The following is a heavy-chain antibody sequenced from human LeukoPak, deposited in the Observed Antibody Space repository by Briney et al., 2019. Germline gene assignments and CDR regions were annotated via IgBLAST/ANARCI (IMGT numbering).Heavy chain of an antibody. V-gene: IGHV4-61*05. CDR1: GGSISSSSDY. Sequence: AETLSLTCTVSGGSISSSSDYWGWIRQPPRNGLEWIGYISYIGITNYKPSLKSRVPISVHTSKNPFTLKLSYLTAADTAVYYCARSGSNYVSGHYYSYWGQGTLVTVSS. CDR2: ISYIGIT. D-gene: IGHD3-10*01. CDR3: ARSGSNYVSGHYYSY. J-gene: IGHJ4*02.